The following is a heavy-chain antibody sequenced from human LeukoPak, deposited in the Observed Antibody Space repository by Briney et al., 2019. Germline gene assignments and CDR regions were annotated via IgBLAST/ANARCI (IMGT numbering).Heavy chain of an antibody. Sequence: ASVKVSCKASGYTFTSYAISWVRQAPGQGLEWMGGIIPIFGTANYAQKFQGRVTITADESTSTAYMELSSLRSEDTAVYYCARVYSGYDSAPSYFDYWGQGTLVTVSS. CDR2: IIPIFGTA. D-gene: IGHD5-12*01. V-gene: IGHV1-69*13. J-gene: IGHJ4*02. CDR3: ARVYSGYDSAPSYFDY. CDR1: GYTFTSYA.